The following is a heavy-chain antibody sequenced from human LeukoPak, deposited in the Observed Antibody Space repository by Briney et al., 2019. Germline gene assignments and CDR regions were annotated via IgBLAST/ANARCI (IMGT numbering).Heavy chain of an antibody. D-gene: IGHD6-25*01. J-gene: IGHJ5*02. CDR3: ARGGASSEWFDP. CDR2: IHSSGTT. CDR1: GDSISGYY. Sequence: SETLSLTCTVSGDSISGYYWSWIRQPPGKGLEWIAFIHSSGTTNYNPSLKSRVSISVDTSNNQFSLNVNSVTAADTAVYYCARGGASSEWFDPWGQGTLVTISS. V-gene: IGHV4-59*01.